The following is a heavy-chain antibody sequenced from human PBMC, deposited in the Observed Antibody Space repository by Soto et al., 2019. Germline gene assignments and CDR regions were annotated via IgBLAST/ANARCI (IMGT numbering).Heavy chain of an antibody. J-gene: IGHJ6*02. V-gene: IGHV1-8*01. CDR3: ARDVGIVVVVAGMDV. Sequence: ASVKVSCKASGYTFTSYDINWVRQATGQGLEWMGWMNPNSGNTGYAQKFQGRVTMTRNTSISTAYMELSSLRSEDTAVYYCARDVGIVVVVAGMDVWGQGTTVTVSS. CDR1: GYTFTSYD. D-gene: IGHD2-15*01. CDR2: MNPNSGNT.